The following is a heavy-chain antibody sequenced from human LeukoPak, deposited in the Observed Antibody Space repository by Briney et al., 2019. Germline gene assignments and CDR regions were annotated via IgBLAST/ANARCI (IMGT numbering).Heavy chain of an antibody. CDR3: ARDSPTAYCSGGSCYFDY. CDR1: GGSISSGSYY. D-gene: IGHD2-15*01. V-gene: IGHV4-61*02. J-gene: IGHJ4*02. Sequence: PSETLSLTCTVSGGSISSGSYYWTWIRQPAGKGLEWIGRIYTSGSTNYNPSLNSRVTISLDTSKNQFSPKLSSVTAADTAVYYCARDSPTAYCSGGSCYFDYWGQGTLVTVSS. CDR2: IYTSGST.